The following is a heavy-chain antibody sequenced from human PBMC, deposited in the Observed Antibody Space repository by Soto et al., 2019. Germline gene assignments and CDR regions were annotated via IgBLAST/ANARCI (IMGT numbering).Heavy chain of an antibody. D-gene: IGHD3-22*01. CDR1: GYTFTSYG. CDR3: ARDYYDSSGYYLGRYFDL. CDR2: ISAYNGNT. J-gene: IGHJ2*01. Sequence: GASVKVSCKASGYTFTSYGISWVRQAPGQGLEWMGWISAYNGNTNYAQKLQGRVTMTTGTSTSTAYMELRSLRSDDTAVYYCARDYYDSSGYYLGRYFDLWGRGTLVTVSS. V-gene: IGHV1-18*04.